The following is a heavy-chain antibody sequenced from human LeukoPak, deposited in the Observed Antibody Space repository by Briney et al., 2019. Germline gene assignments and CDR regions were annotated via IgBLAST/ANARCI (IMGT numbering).Heavy chain of an antibody. CDR1: GPSITTYM. CDR3: AKNGDRGAYCSGGSCYPYYYYYMDV. CDR2: ISGSGGST. V-gene: IGHV3-23*01. Sequence: GGSLRLSCAASGPSITTYMMNWVRQAPGKGLEWVSAISGSGGSTYYADSVKGRFTISRDNSKNTLYLQMNSLRAEDTAIYYCAKNGDRGAYCSGGSCYPYYYYYMDVWGKGTTVTISS. D-gene: IGHD2-15*01. J-gene: IGHJ6*03.